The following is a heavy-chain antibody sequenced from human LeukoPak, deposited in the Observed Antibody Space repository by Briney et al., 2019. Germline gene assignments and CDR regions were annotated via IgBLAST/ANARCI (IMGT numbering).Heavy chain of an antibody. CDR1: GFTLSNYW. D-gene: IGHD5-24*01. CDR2: IKQDGSDK. V-gene: IGHV3-7*01. J-gene: IGHJ4*02. Sequence: PGGSLRLSCDVSGFTLSNYWMSWVRQAPGTGLEWVANIKQDGSDKYYVDSVKGRFTISRDNAKNSLYLQMNSLRAEDTAVYYCAKVWLEMATIFRSESPGFDYWGQGTLVTVSS. CDR3: AKVWLEMATIFRSESPGFDY.